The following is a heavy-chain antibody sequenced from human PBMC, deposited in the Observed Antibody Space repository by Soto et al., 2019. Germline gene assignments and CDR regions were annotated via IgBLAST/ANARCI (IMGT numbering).Heavy chain of an antibody. CDR2: ISGSSTTI. Sequence: QVQLEESGGGLVKPGGSLRLSCAASGFTFSDYYMNWIRQAPGKGLQWVSYISGSSTTISYADSVKGRFTISRDNAKNXXXXXXXXXXXXXXXXXXXXXXXXXXGSGGYSSYYYYMDVWGKGTTVTVSS. CDR3: XXXXXXXGSGGYSSYYYYMDV. V-gene: IGHV3-11*01. CDR1: GFTFSDYY. D-gene: IGHD3-10*01. J-gene: IGHJ6*03.